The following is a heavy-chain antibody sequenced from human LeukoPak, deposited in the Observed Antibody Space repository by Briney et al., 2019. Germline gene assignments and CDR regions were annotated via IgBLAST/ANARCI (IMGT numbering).Heavy chain of an antibody. J-gene: IGHJ4*02. V-gene: IGHV4-30-2*01. Sequence: SETLSLTCTVSGGSISSGGYYWSWIRQPPGKGLEWIGYIYHSGSTYYNPSLKSRVTISVDRSKNQFSLKLSSVTAADTAVYYCARDLGVGATGEYYFDYWGQGTLVTVSS. D-gene: IGHD1-26*01. CDR1: GGSISSGGYY. CDR2: IYHSGST. CDR3: ARDLGVGATGEYYFDY.